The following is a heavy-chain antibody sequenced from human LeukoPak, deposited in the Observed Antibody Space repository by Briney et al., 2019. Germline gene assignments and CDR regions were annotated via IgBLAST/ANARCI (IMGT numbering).Heavy chain of an antibody. V-gene: IGHV3-23*01. CDR2: ISGSGGST. Sequence: PGGSLRLSCAASGFTFSSYSMNWVRQAPGKGLEWVSAISGSGGSTYNADSVKGRFTISRDNSKNTLHLQMNSLRAEDTAVYYCAKGRYFDWSYCYFDYWGQGTLVTVSP. CDR3: AKGRYFDWSYCYFDY. J-gene: IGHJ4*02. CDR1: GFTFSSYS. D-gene: IGHD3-9*01.